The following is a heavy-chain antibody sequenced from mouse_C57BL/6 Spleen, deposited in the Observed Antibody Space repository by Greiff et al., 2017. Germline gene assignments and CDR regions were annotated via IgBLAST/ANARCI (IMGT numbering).Heavy chain of an antibody. V-gene: IGHV1-52*01. CDR2: IDPSDSET. J-gene: IGHJ4*01. Sequence: QVQLQQPGAELVRPGSSVKLSCKASGYTFTSYWMHWVKQRPIQGLEWIGNIDPSDSETHYNQKFKDKATLTVDKSSSTAYMQLSSLTSEDSAVYDCARNYDYEGYYAMDYWGQGTSVTVSS. CDR3: ARNYDYEGYYAMDY. CDR1: GYTFTSYW. D-gene: IGHD2-4*01.